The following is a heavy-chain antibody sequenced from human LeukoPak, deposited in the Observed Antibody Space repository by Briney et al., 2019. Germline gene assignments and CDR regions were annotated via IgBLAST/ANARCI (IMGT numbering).Heavy chain of an antibody. V-gene: IGHV1-69*05. CDR2: IIPIFGTA. D-gene: IGHD5-18*01. CDR3: ARDVGGGDSYGFDY. CDR1: GGTFSSYV. J-gene: IGHJ4*02. Sequence: SVKVSCKASGGTFSSYVITWVRQAPGQWLEWMGGIIPIFGTANYAQKFQGRVTITTDESTRTAYTELSSLRSEDTAVYYCARDVGGGDSYGFDYWGQGTLVTVSS.